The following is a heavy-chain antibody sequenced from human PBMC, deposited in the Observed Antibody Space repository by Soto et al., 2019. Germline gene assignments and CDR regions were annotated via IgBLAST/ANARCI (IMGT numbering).Heavy chain of an antibody. D-gene: IGHD3-16*01. CDR3: ARWGTTGGFDL. V-gene: IGHV3-30*19. J-gene: IGHJ4*02. Sequence: QLQLVESGGGVVQPGTSLRLSCAASGFRFKSFVMHWVRQAPGKGLDWVAFTSYDGNNKDYGDSVKGRFTVSRDNSQNTLLLQIAFVPPDDTALYYWARWGTTGGFDLWGQGTLVSVSS. CDR1: GFRFKSFV. CDR2: TSYDGNNK.